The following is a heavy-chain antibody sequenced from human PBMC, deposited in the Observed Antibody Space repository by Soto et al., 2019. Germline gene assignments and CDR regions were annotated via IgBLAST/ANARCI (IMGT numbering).Heavy chain of an antibody. V-gene: IGHV1-8*01. J-gene: IGHJ5*02. D-gene: IGHD6-13*01. CDR2: MNPNSGNT. Sequence: ASVKVSFKASGYTFTSYDINWVRQATGQGLEWMGWMNPNSGNTGYAQKFQGRVTMTRNTSISTAYMELSSLRSEDTAVYYCARERYSSSWYGSYNWFDPWGQGTLVTVSS. CDR1: GYTFTSYD. CDR3: ARERYSSSWYGSYNWFDP.